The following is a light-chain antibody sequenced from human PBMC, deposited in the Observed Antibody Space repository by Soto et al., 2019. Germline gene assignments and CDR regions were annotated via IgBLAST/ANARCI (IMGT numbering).Light chain of an antibody. CDR3: QQYNNWPRT. Sequence: EIVMTQSPATLSVSPGERATLSCRASQSVSSNLAWYQQKPGQAPRLLIYGASTRATGIPARFSGSGSGTEFTLTISSLQSEDFASCYCQQYNNWPRTFGQGTKVEIK. J-gene: IGKJ1*01. CDR1: QSVSSN. V-gene: IGKV3-15*01. CDR2: GAS.